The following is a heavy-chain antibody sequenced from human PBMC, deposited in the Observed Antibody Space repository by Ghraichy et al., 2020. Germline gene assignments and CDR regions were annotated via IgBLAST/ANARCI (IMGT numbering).Heavy chain of an antibody. CDR1: GGSLRPHY. CDR3: ARRGRGYSLYYYGLDV. J-gene: IGHJ6*02. D-gene: IGHD5-18*01. V-gene: IGHV4-59*08. CDR2: VHYSGGT. Sequence: SETLSLICSVSGGSLRPHYWCWIRQPPGKGLEWIGYVHYSGGTDYDHSLKSRVSISLDTSKNQFSLTLTSVTAADTALYYCARRGRGYSLYYYGLDVWGPGTTVTVSS.